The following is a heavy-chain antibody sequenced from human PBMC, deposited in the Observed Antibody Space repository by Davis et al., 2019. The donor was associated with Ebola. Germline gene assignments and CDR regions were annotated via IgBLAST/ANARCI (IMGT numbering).Heavy chain of an antibody. CDR2: IKTDGSTT. CDR1: GFTFSNYY. Sequence: GESLKISCAASGFTFSNYYMHWVRQAPGKGLEWVARIKTDGSTTRYADSVKGRFTISRDNTKNTLYLQMNSQRGEDTAVYYCVRDTSHQLPHWLYYFYGMDVWGQGTTVTVSS. CDR3: VRDTSHQLPHWLYYFYGMDV. D-gene: IGHD2-2*01. J-gene: IGHJ6*02. V-gene: IGHV3-74*01.